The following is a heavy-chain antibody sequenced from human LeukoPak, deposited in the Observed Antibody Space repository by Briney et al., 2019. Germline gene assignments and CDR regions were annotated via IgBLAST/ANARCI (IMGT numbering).Heavy chain of an antibody. CDR2: FYSGGDR. CDR1: GFTVSTNY. J-gene: IGHJ4*02. CDR3: ARNSVAGTGNY. V-gene: IGHV3-53*01. D-gene: IGHD6-19*01. Sequence: GGSLRLSCAASGFTVSTNYMSRVRQAPGKGLEWVSVFYSGGDRYYADSVKGRFTISRDNSKNTVYLQMNSLRPGDTAVYYCARNSVAGTGNYWGQGTLVTVSS.